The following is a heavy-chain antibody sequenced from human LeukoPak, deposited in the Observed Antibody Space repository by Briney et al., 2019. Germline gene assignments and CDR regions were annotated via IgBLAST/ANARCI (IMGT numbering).Heavy chain of an antibody. CDR1: GGSISSSSYY. CDR3: ARDYYYYDSSGYEEG. V-gene: IGHV4-39*02. D-gene: IGHD3-22*01. CDR2: IYYSGST. Sequence: PSETLSLTCTVSGGSISSSSYYWGWIRQPPAKGLEWIGSIYYSGSTYYNPSLKSRVTISVDTSKNQFSLKLSSVTAADTAVYYCARDYYYYDSSGYEEGWGQGTLVTVSS. J-gene: IGHJ4*02.